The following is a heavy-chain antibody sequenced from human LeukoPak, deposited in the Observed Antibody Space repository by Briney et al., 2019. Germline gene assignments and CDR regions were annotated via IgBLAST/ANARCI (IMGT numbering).Heavy chain of an antibody. J-gene: IGHJ2*01. D-gene: IGHD5-12*01. V-gene: IGHV3-23*01. CDR3: AKRTEVATITLITHWYFDL. CDR2: ISGSGGST. Sequence: GGSLRLSCAASRFTFSSYAMSWVRQAPGKGLEWVSAISGSGGSTYYADSVKGRFTISRDNSKNTLYLQMNSLRAEDTAVYYCAKRTEVATITLITHWYFDLWGRGTLVTVSS. CDR1: RFTFSSYA.